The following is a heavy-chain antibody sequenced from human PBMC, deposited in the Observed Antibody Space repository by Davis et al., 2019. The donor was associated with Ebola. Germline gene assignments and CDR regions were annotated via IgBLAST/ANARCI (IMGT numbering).Heavy chain of an antibody. V-gene: IGHV1-69*04. CDR1: VGTFHSYA. Sequence: SVKVSCKASVGTFHSYAISWVRQAPGQELEWPGRSIPPLGIANYAQTFQGRVTFTADESTSTVYMEVSSLRSEDTAVYYCVRGMTATGTVWGQGTPVTVSS. CDR2: SIPPLGIA. D-gene: IGHD6-13*01. CDR3: VRGMTATGTV. J-gene: IGHJ4*02.